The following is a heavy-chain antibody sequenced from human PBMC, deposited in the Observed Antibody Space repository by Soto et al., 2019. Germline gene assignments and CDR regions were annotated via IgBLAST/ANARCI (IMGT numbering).Heavy chain of an antibody. V-gene: IGHV3-30*18. CDR3: AKFGGWYFDL. J-gene: IGHJ2*01. CDR2: ISYDGSNK. CDR1: GFTFSSYG. D-gene: IGHD3-10*01. Sequence: GGSLRLSCAASGFTFSSYGMHWVRQAPGKGLEWVAVISYDGSNKYYADSVKGRFTISRDNSKNTLYLQMNSLRAEDTAVYYCAKFGGWYFDLWGRGTLVTVSS.